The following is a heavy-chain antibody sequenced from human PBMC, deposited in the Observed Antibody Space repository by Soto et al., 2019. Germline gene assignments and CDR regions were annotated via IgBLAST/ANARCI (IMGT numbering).Heavy chain of an antibody. D-gene: IGHD3-10*01. CDR3: ANRPTIAGRSSSYRGDY. J-gene: IGHJ4*02. CDR2: ISGSGGST. V-gene: IGHV3-23*01. Sequence: EVQLLESGGGLVQPGGSLRLSCAASGFTFSSYAMCWVRQAPGKGLEWVSTISGSGGSTYYAGAVKGRFTVSRDNSKNTLFLQMNSLRAEDTAVYYCANRPTIAGRSSSYRGDYWGQGILVTVSS. CDR1: GFTFSSYA.